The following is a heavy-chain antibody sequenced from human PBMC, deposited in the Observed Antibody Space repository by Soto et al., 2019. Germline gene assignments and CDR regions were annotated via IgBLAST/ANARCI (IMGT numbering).Heavy chain of an antibody. CDR3: ARDQYDYIWGSYRYTRSNWFDP. CDR2: IWYDGSNK. Sequence: GGSLRLSCAASGFTFSSYGMHWVRQAPGKGLEWVAVIWYDGSNKYYADSVKGRFTISRDNSKNTLYLQMNSLRAEDTAVYYCARDQYDYIWGSYRYTRSNWFDPWGQGTLVTVSS. CDR1: GFTFSSYG. V-gene: IGHV3-33*01. D-gene: IGHD3-16*02. J-gene: IGHJ5*02.